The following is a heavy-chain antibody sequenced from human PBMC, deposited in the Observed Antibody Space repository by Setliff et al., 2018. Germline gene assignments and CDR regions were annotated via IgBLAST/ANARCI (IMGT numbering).Heavy chain of an antibody. CDR1: GFTFNSYG. CDR3: ARCSSWHGHYPHFNY. V-gene: IGHV3-33*07. D-gene: IGHD6-13*01. CDR2: VRFDGSYK. Sequence: GGSLRLSCAASGFTFNSYGMYWVRQAPGKGLDWVASVRFDGSYKVYADSVKGRFTISRDNSKNTLYLQMNSLRAEDTALYYCARCSSWHGHYPHFNYWGQGTLVTVSS. J-gene: IGHJ4*02.